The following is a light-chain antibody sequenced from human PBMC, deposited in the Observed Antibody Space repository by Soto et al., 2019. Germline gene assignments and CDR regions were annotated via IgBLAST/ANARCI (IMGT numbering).Light chain of an antibody. CDR1: SSDVGCYNL. V-gene: IGLV2-23*02. Sequence: QSVLTQPASVSGSPGQSITISCTGTSSDVGCYNLVSWYQQHPGKAPKLMIYEVSKRPSGVSNRFSGSKSGNTASLTISGLQAEDEADYYCCSYACSSTLRWVFGGGTQLT. J-gene: IGLJ3*02. CDR3: CSYACSSTLRWV. CDR2: EVS.